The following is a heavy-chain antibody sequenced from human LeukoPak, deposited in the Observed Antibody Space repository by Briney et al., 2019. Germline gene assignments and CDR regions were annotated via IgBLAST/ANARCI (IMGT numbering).Heavy chain of an antibody. J-gene: IGHJ4*02. CDR3: ARMLVAAAGTGIDY. Sequence: GGSLRLSCAASGFTFSSYGMHWVRQAPGKGLEWVAVIWYDGSNKYYADSVKGRFTISRDNSKNTLYLQMNSLRAEDTAVYYCARMLVAAAGTGIDYWGQGTLVTVSS. D-gene: IGHD6-13*01. V-gene: IGHV3-33*01. CDR1: GFTFSSYG. CDR2: IWYDGSNK.